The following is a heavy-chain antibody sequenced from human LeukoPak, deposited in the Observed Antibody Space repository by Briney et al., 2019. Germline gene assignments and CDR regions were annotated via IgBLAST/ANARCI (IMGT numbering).Heavy chain of an antibody. CDR1: GFTFSSYG. CDR3: AKNRETLYH. CDR2: ISYDGSNK. J-gene: IGHJ5*02. D-gene: IGHD1-26*01. Sequence: GGSLRLSCAASGFTFSSYGMHWVRQAPGKGLEWVAVISYDGSNKYYADSVKGRFTISRDNSKNTLYLQMNSLRAEDTAVYYCAKNRETLYHWGQGTLVTVSS. V-gene: IGHV3-30*18.